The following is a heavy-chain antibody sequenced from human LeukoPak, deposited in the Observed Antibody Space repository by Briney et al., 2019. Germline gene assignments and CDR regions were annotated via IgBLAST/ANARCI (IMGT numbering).Heavy chain of an antibody. J-gene: IGHJ6*02. CDR1: GFTFSNAW. CDR3: TTDRLTYYYGMDV. D-gene: IGHD5-12*01. CDR2: IKSKTDGGTT. V-gene: IGHV3-15*01. Sequence: GGSLRLSCAASGFTFSNAWMSWVRQAPGKGLEWVGRIKSKTDGGTTDYAAPVKGRFTISRDDSTNTLYLQMNSLKTEDTAVYHCTTDRLTYYYGMDVWGQGTTVTVSS.